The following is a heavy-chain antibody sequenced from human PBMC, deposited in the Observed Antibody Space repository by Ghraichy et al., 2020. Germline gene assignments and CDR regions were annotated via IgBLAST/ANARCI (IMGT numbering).Heavy chain of an antibody. CDR3: AREIFVALNLGGRFYNDY. Sequence: ASVKVSCKIGRATVCVHYIHWVLQAPVQVLKWMGWINPNSGGTNYAQKFQGRVTMTRDTSISTAYMELSRLRSDDTAVYYCAREIFVALNLGGRFYNDYWGQGILVTVSS. J-gene: IGHJ4*02. V-gene: IGHV1-2*02. D-gene: IGHD3-3*01. CDR1: RATVCVHY. CDR2: INPNSGGT.